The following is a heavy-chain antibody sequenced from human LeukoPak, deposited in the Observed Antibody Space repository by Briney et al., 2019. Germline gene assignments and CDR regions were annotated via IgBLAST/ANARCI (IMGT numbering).Heavy chain of an antibody. J-gene: IGHJ5*02. CDR1: GGSISSSSYY. CDR2: IYYSGST. Sequence: PSETLSLTCTFSGGSISSSSYYWGWIRQPPGKGLEWIGSIYYSGSTYYNPSLKSRVTISVDTSKNQFSLKLSSVTAADTAVYYCARQITGWNNWFDPWGQGTLVTVSS. V-gene: IGHV4-39*01. D-gene: IGHD6-19*01. CDR3: ARQITGWNNWFDP.